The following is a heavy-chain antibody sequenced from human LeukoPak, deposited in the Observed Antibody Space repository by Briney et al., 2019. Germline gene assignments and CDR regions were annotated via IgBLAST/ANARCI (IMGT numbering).Heavy chain of an antibody. CDR3: ARHGVDTAMSLQFDH. CDR1: GGSISSHF. V-gene: IGHV4-59*08. Sequence: SETLSLTCTVSGGSISSHFWSWIRQPPGKGLEWIGYIYYSGSTSYNPSLKSRVTISVDTSKNQFSLKLTSVTAADTAVYYCARHGVDTAMSLQFDHWGQGTLVTVSS. CDR2: IYYSGST. J-gene: IGHJ4*02. D-gene: IGHD5-18*01.